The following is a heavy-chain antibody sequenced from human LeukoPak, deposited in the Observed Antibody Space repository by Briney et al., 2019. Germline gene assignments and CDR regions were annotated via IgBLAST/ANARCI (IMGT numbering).Heavy chain of an antibody. CDR3: ARDGGRPYYYGSGSLYYFDY. CDR2: IWYDGSNK. Sequence: GSLRLSFAASGXTFSTYAMHWVRQAPGKGLEWVALIWYDGSNKFYADSVKGRFTISRDNSKNTLYLQMNSLRAEDMAVYYCARDGGRPYYYGSGSLYYFDYWGQGTLVTVSS. J-gene: IGHJ4*02. D-gene: IGHD3-10*01. CDR1: GXTFSTYA. V-gene: IGHV3-33*08.